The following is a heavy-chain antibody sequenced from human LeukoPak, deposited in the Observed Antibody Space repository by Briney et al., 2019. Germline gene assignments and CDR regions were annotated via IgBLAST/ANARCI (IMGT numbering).Heavy chain of an antibody. Sequence: PGGSLRLSCAASGFTVSSNYMSWVRQAPGKGLEWVSLIYSGGGTYYADSVKGQFTISRDNSKNTLYLQMNSLRAEDTAVYYCARAGGLRIAVAPIDCWGQGTLVTVSS. CDR1: GFTVSSNY. V-gene: IGHV3-53*01. J-gene: IGHJ4*02. D-gene: IGHD6-19*01. CDR3: ARAGGLRIAVAPIDC. CDR2: IYSGGGT.